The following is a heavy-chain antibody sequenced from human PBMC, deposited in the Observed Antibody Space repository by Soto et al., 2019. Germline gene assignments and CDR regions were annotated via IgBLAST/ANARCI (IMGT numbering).Heavy chain of an antibody. CDR2: INTDGSST. CDR1: GFTFSSFW. J-gene: IGHJ4*02. D-gene: IGHD5-18*01. V-gene: IGHV3-74*01. Sequence: EVQLVESGGGLVQPGGSLRLSCAVSGFTFSSFWMHWVRQAPGEGLVWVSRINTDGSSTSYADSVKGRFTISRDNAKNTLSAERNRRRVEGRAMYCCAERGVDSFGLSYWGQGTVVRVSS. CDR3: AERGVDSFGLSY.